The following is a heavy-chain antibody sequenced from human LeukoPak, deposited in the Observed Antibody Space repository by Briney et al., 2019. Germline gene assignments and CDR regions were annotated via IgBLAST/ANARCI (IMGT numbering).Heavy chain of an antibody. CDR2: INPSGGST. J-gene: IGHJ4*02. Sequence: ASVKVSCKASGGTFSSYAISWVRQAPGQGLEWMGIINPSGGSTSYAQKFQGRVTMTRDMSTSTVYMELSSLRSEDTAVYYCARVGRFGELSPFDYWGQGTLVTVSS. D-gene: IGHD3-10*01. CDR1: GGTFSSYA. V-gene: IGHV1-46*01. CDR3: ARVGRFGELSPFDY.